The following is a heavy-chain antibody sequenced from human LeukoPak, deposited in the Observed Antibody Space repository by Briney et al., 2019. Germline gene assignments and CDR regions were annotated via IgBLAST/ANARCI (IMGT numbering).Heavy chain of an antibody. CDR3: ARYFHQYSGYPDY. J-gene: IGHJ4*02. CDR1: GFIFSSYG. V-gene: IGHV3-21*01. Sequence: PGGSLRLSCAASGFIFSSYGMHWVRQAPGKGLEWVSSISISSTYIYYADSVKGRFTISRDNAKNSLYLQMDSLRVDDTAVYYCARYFHQYSGYPDYWGQGTLVTVSS. CDR2: ISISSTYI. D-gene: IGHD5-12*01.